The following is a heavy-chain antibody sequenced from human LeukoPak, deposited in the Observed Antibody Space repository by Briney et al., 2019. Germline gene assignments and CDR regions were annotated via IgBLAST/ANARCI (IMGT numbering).Heavy chain of an antibody. D-gene: IGHD3-10*01. V-gene: IGHV3-21*01. J-gene: IGHJ4*02. Sequence: GGTLRLSCAASGFTFSSYSMNWVRQAPGKGLEWVSSISSSSSYIYYADSEKGRFTISRDNAKNSLYLQMNSLRAEDTAVYYCAREELLYRGVCFGDDYWGQGTLVTASS. CDR3: AREELLYRGVCFGDDY. CDR2: ISSSSSYI. CDR1: GFTFSSYS.